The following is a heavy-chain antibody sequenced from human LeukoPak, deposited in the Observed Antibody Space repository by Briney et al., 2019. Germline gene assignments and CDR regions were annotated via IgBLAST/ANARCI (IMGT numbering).Heavy chain of an antibody. J-gene: IGHJ5*02. CDR1: GGSISSYY. Sequence: KSSETLSLTCTVSGGSISSYYWSWIRQPAGKGLEWIGRIYTSGSTDYNPSLKSRVTMSVDTSKKQFSLKLRSVSAADNAVYYCARDEWISSSWVNWFDPWGQGTLVTVSS. D-gene: IGHD6-13*01. CDR2: IYTSGST. CDR3: ARDEWISSSWVNWFDP. V-gene: IGHV4-4*07.